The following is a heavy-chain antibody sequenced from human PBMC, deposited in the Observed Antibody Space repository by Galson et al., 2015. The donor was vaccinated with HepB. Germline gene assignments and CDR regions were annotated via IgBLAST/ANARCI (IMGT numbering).Heavy chain of an antibody. D-gene: IGHD3-22*01. CDR1: GFTVSSNY. CDR2: IYSGGST. Sequence: SLRLSCAASGFTVSSNYMSWVRQAPGKGLEWVSVIYSGGSTYYADSVKGRFTISRHNSKNTLYLQMNSLRAEDTAVYYCARVRRYYDSSGYHDYWGQGTLVTVSS. CDR3: ARVRRYYDSSGYHDY. V-gene: IGHV3-53*04. J-gene: IGHJ4*02.